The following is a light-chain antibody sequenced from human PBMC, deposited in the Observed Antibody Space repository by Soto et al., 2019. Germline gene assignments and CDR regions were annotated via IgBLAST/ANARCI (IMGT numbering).Light chain of an antibody. CDR2: GAS. V-gene: IGKV3-15*01. CDR1: QSVSSN. CDR3: QQYSSWPPIT. J-gene: IGKJ2*01. Sequence: EIVMTQSPATLSVSPVERATLSCRASQSVSSNLAWYQQKPGQAPRLLIYGASARATGIATRFSGSGSGTEFTLTISSLQSEDFAVYYCQQYSSWPPITCGQGTKVDIK.